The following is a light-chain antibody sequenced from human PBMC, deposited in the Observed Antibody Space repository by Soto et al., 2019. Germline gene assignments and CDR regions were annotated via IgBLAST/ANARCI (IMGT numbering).Light chain of an antibody. V-gene: IGKV3-15*01. CDR2: GAS. CDR3: QPYNNWPPDRT. CDR1: QSVGSN. Sequence: EIVMTQSPATLSVSPGERATLSCRASQSVGSNLAWYQQKPGQAPRLLIYGASTRATGIPARFSGSGSGTEFTLTISSLQSEDFAIYCCQPYNNWPPDRTFGQGTKVEIK. J-gene: IGKJ1*01.